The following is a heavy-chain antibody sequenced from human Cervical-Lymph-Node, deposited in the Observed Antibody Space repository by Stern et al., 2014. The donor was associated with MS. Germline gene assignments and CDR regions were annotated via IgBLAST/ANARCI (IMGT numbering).Heavy chain of an antibody. CDR2: ILPIFGTA. Sequence: QVQLVQSGAEVKKPGSSVKVSCKASGGTFSSYAISWVRQAPGQGLEWMGGILPIFGTANYAQKFQGRVTITADESTSTAYMELSSLRSEDTAVYYCARNVRGVTHYYYYGMDVWGQGTTVTVSS. V-gene: IGHV1-69*01. J-gene: IGHJ6*02. CDR1: GGTFSSYA. D-gene: IGHD3-10*02. CDR3: ARNVRGVTHYYYYGMDV.